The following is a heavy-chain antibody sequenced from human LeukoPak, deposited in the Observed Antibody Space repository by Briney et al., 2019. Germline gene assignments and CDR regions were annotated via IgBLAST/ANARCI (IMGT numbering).Heavy chain of an antibody. Sequence: PGGSLRLSCAASGFTFSSYAMHWVRQAPGKGLEWVAVISYDGSNKYYADSVKGRFTISRDNSKNTLYLQMNSLRAEDTAVYYSARDGVATRGSGLDYWGQGTLVTVSS. CDR3: ARDGVATRGSGLDY. V-gene: IGHV3-30*04. CDR1: GFTFSSYA. J-gene: IGHJ4*02. D-gene: IGHD5-12*01. CDR2: ISYDGSNK.